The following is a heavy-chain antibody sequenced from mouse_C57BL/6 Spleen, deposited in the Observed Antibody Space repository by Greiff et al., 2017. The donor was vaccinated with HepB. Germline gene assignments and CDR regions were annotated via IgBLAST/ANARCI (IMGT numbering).Heavy chain of an antibody. V-gene: IGHV1-22*01. CDR3: ARGLNWAWFAY. D-gene: IGHD4-1*01. CDR1: GYTFTDYN. CDR2: INPNNGGT. Sequence: EVKLQESGPELVKPGASVKMSCKASGYTFTDYNMHWVKQSHGKSLEWIGYINPNNGGTSYNQKFKGKATLTVNKSSSTAYMELRSLTSEDSAVYYCARGLNWAWFAYWGQGTLVTVSA. J-gene: IGHJ3*01.